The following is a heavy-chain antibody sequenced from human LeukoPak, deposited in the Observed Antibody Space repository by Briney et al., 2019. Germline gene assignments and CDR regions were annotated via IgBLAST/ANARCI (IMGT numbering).Heavy chain of an antibody. CDR3: AKDPGSYRFLYYFDY. CDR2: ISYDGNNK. D-gene: IGHD3-16*02. Sequence: GGSLRLSCAASGFTFSSYGIHWVRQAPGKGLDWVAVISYDGNNKYYADSVKGRFTISRDNSKNTLFLQMNSLRAEDTAVYYCAKDPGSYRFLYYFDYWGQGTLVTVSS. CDR1: GFTFSSYG. J-gene: IGHJ4*02. V-gene: IGHV3-30*18.